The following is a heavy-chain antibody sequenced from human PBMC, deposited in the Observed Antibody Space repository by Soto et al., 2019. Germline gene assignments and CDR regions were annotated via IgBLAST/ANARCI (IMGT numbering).Heavy chain of an antibody. Sequence: GGSLRLCCAASGFTFRNYAMSWVRQAPGKGLEWVSVISGDGSTTEYADAVKGRFSISRDNSRNTLYLQMNSLRVEDTAVYYCAKRNADSNSSDSRAVQHWGQGT. CDR3: AKRNADSNSSDSRAVQH. CDR2: ISGDGSTT. CDR1: GFTFRNYA. V-gene: IGHV3-23*01. J-gene: IGHJ4*02. D-gene: IGHD6-6*01.